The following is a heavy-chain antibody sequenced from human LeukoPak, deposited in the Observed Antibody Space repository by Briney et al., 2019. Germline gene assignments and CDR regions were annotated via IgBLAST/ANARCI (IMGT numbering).Heavy chain of an antibody. V-gene: IGHV3-30*02. CDR2: IRYDGNNK. CDR3: ARGTEASITIFGVVKTGNWFDP. J-gene: IGHJ5*02. CDR1: GFTFSNYG. D-gene: IGHD3-3*01. Sequence: PGGSLRLSCAASGFTFSNYGMHWVRQAPGRGLEWVAFIRYDGNNKYYADSVKGRFTISGDNSKNTLYLQMNSLRSEDTAVYYCARGTEASITIFGVVKTGNWFDPWGQGTLVTASS.